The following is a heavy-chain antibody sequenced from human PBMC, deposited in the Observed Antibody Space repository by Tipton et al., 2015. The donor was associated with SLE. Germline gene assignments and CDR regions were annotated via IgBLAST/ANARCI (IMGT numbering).Heavy chain of an antibody. J-gene: IGHJ4*02. CDR3: ARRSLSAVPK. V-gene: IGHV4-34*01. Sequence: TLSLTCTIYAGSFSGYRWGWIRQPPGKGLEWIGEVNYSGDTNYNPSIKSRLTISIDTSRNQLSLQVTSVTAADTAVYYCARRSLSAVPKWGQGTLVTVSS. CDR2: VNYSGDT. D-gene: IGHD6-13*01. CDR1: AGSFSGYR.